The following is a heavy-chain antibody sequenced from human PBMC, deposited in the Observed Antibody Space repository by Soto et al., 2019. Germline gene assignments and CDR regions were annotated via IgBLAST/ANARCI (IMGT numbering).Heavy chain of an antibody. J-gene: IGHJ4*02. V-gene: IGHV3-66*01. Sequence: EVQLVESGGGLVQPGGSLRLSCAASGFTVSSNYMSWVRQAPGKWLERVSIIYSGGTTYYADSVKGRFTISRDNSKKTLYLKMNSLRAEDTAVYYCARAGISQAAAGSLDCCPIDSWGQGTLVTVSS. CDR1: GFTVSSNY. D-gene: IGHD6-13*01. CDR2: IYSGGTT. CDR3: ARAGISQAAAGSLDCCPIDS.